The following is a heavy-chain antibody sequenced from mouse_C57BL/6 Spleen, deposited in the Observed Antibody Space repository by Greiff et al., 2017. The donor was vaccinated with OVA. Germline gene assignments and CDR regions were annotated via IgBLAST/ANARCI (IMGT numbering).Heavy chain of an antibody. V-gene: IGHV1-50*01. CDR2: IDPSDSYT. Sequence: QVQLQQPGAELVKPGASVKLSCKASGYTFTSYWLKWVKQRPGQGLEWIGEIDPSDSYTNYNQKFKGKATLTVDTSSSTAYMQLSSLTSEDSAVYYCARRGLRPYYFDYWGQGTTLTVSS. CDR3: ARRGLRPYYFDY. CDR1: GYTFTSYW. D-gene: IGHD2-4*01. J-gene: IGHJ2*01.